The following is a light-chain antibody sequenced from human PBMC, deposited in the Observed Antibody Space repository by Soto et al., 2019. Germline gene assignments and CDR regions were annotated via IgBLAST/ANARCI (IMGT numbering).Light chain of an antibody. CDR1: QSVSSY. V-gene: IGKV3-11*01. Sequence: IVWTQSPATLSLSPWERATLSCRSSQSVSSYLAWYQQKPGQAPRLLIYDASNRATGIPARFSGSGSGTDFTLTISSLEPEDFAVYYCQQRSNWPPITFGQGTRLEIK. CDR2: DAS. J-gene: IGKJ5*01. CDR3: QQRSNWPPIT.